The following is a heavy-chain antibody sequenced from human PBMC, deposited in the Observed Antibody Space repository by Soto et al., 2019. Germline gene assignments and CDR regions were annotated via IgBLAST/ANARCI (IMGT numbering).Heavy chain of an antibody. D-gene: IGHD3-16*01. CDR1: GGSISDYY. CDR2: IFASGST. J-gene: IGHJ6*02. Sequence: QVQLLESGPGLVKPSETLSLTCTVSGGSISDYYWSWIRQPAGKGLEWIGRIFASGSTNYNPSLKSRVTMSVDTSKNQFSLKLSSVTAAATAVYYCARDGGRMMIKSMDVWGQGTTFTVSS. CDR3: ARDGGRMMIKSMDV. V-gene: IGHV4-4*07.